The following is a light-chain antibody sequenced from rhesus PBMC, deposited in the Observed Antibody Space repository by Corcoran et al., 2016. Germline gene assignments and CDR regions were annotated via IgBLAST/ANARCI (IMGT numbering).Light chain of an antibody. CDR3: QQSAHLWT. J-gene: IGKJ1*01. V-gene: IGKV3-24*04. CDR1: QSVGRY. CDR2: GGS. Sequence: ETVVTQSPDTLALSPGERVILSCRASQSVGRYLAWYQQKPGPAPRLPIYGGSSRAPGIPDRFSGSGSGTDLTLTLSSLWPEDVGVYYCQQSAHLWTFGQGTKVEIK.